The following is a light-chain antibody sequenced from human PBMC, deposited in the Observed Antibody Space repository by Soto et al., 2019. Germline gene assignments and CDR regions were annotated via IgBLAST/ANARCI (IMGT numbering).Light chain of an antibody. CDR3: QKANTFPLT. Sequence: VIWMTQSPSLLSASTGDRVPISCRMSQCISSYLAWYQQKPGKAPELLIYAASSLQSGVPSRFSGSGSGTHFTLTISSLQPEDFATYYCQKANTFPLTSGQGTRREI. CDR1: QCISSY. V-gene: IGKV1D-8*03. CDR2: AAS. J-gene: IGKJ5*01.